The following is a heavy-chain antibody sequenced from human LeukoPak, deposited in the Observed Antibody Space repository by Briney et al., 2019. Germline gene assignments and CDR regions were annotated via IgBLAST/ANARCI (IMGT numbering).Heavy chain of an antibody. CDR1: GFTVSGNY. J-gene: IGHJ4*02. V-gene: IGHV3-66*01. D-gene: IGHD3-22*01. CDR3: ARGVSSGYYYVGYFDY. CDR2: IYSDGST. Sequence: GGSLRLSCAASGFTVSGNYMSWVRQAPGKGLEWVSVIYSDGSTYYADSVKGRFTISRDNSKNTLYVQMNSLRAEDTAVYYCARGVSSGYYYVGYFDYWGQGTLVTVSS.